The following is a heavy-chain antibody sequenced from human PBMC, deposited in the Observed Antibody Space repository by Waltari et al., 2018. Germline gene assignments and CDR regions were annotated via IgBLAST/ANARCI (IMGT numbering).Heavy chain of an antibody. D-gene: IGHD4-17*01. Sequence: QVQLKEWGAGTLKPSETLSLTCAVYGGSFSGYHWTWIRQSPGKGLGWLGENNHPGVTNNKPSPKARTPKSKAPSKNQFSLRLSSVTAADSAVYYCARGGVPDAYGDGSDYRNWFDPWGQGILVTVSS. CDR3: ARGGVPDAYGDGSDYRNWFDP. J-gene: IGHJ5*02. CDR2: NNHPGVT. V-gene: IGHV4-34*04. CDR1: GGSFSGYH.